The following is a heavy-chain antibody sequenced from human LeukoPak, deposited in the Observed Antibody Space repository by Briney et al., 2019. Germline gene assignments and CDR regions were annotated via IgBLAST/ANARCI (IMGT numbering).Heavy chain of an antibody. CDR1: GGSISSYY. Sequence: SETLSLTCTVSGGSISSYYWSWIRQPPGKGLEWIGYIYYSGSTNYNPSLKSRVTISVDTSKNQFSLKLSSVTAADTAVYYCARDVGGYYDSSGYYIEWGQGTLVTVSS. J-gene: IGHJ4*02. CDR3: ARDVGGYYDSSGYYIE. CDR2: IYYSGST. D-gene: IGHD3-22*01. V-gene: IGHV4-59*01.